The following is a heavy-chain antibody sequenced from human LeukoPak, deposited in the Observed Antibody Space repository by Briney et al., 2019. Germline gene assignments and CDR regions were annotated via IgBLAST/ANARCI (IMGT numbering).Heavy chain of an antibody. CDR1: GFTFSSYT. V-gene: IGHV4-34*01. Sequence: GSLRLSCVASGFTFSSYTVSWVRQPPGKGLEWIGEINHSGSTNYNPSLKSRVTISVDTSKNQFSLKLSSVTAADTAVYYCARRWNWGVFDYWGQGTLVTVSS. D-gene: IGHD7-27*01. CDR3: ARRWNWGVFDY. J-gene: IGHJ4*02. CDR2: INHSGST.